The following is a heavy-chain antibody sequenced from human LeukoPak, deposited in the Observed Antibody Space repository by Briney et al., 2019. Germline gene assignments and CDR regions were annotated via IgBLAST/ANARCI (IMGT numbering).Heavy chain of an antibody. V-gene: IGHV5-10-1*01. CDR3: ARRDSSGWYAY. CDR2: IDPSDSYT. D-gene: IGHD6-19*01. Sequence: PGESPKISCKGSGYSFTTYWISWVRQMPGKGLEWRGRIDPSDSYTNVRPSSQGHVTISADKSISTAYLQWSSLKASDTAMYYCARRDSSGWYAYGGGETGDTVSS. J-gene: IGHJ4*02. CDR1: GYSFTTYW.